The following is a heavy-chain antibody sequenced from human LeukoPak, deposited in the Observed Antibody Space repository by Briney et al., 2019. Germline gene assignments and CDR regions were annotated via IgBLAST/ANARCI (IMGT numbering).Heavy chain of an antibody. CDR1: GGSISSSSYY. CDR2: IYYSGST. J-gene: IGHJ4*02. CDR3: ARGLEEYYDTSGYSY. V-gene: IGHV4-39*07. Sequence: PSETLSLTCTASGGSISSSSYYWGWIRQPPGKGLEWIGSIYYSGSTYYNPSLKSRVTISVDTSKNHFSLKLSSVTAADTAVYYCARGLEEYYDTSGYSYWGQGTLVTVSS. D-gene: IGHD3-22*01.